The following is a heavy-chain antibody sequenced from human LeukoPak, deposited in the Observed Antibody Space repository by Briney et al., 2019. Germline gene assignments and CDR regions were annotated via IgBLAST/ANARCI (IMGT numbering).Heavy chain of an antibody. CDR3: ARDRVGYCSSTSCYARLGWFDP. CDR2: IWYDGSNK. Sequence: GGSLRLSCAASGFTFSSYGMHWVHQAPGKGLEWVAVIWYDGSNKYYADSVKGRFTISKDNSKNTLYLQMNSLRAEDTAVYYCARDRVGYCSSTSCYARLGWFDPWGQGTLVTASS. J-gene: IGHJ5*02. D-gene: IGHD2-2*01. CDR1: GFTFSSYG. V-gene: IGHV3-33*01.